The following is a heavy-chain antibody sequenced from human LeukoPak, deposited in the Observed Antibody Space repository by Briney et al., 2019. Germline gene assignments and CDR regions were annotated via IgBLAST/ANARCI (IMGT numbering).Heavy chain of an antibody. D-gene: IGHD3-16*02. Sequence: GGSLRLSCAASGNYWMHWVRQVPGKGLVWVSHINSDGSWTSYADSVKGRFTISKDNAKSTVYLQMNSLRAEDTAVYYCAKGQPYDYVWGSYRPYYFDYWGQGTLVTVSS. CDR2: INSDGSWT. J-gene: IGHJ4*02. CDR3: AKGQPYDYVWGSYRPYYFDY. CDR1: GNYW. V-gene: IGHV3-74*01.